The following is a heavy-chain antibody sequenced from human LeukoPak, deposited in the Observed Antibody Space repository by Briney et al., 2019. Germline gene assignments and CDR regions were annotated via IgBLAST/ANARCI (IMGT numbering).Heavy chain of an antibody. Sequence: SETLSFTCAVYGGSFSGYYWSWIRQPPGKGLEWIGEINHSGSTNYNPSLKRRVTISVDTSKNQFSLKLSSVTAADTAVYYCARRLGRKFGERFYYYHYMDVWGKGTTVTISS. V-gene: IGHV4-34*01. CDR2: INHSGST. CDR1: GGSFSGYY. CDR3: ARRLGRKFGERFYYYHYMDV. D-gene: IGHD3-10*01. J-gene: IGHJ6*03.